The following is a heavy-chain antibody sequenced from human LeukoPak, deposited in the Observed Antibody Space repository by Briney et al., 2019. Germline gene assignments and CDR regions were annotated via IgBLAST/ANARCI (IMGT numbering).Heavy chain of an antibody. J-gene: IGHJ4*02. V-gene: IGHV4-59*01. CDR3: ARDEDY. Sequence: KTSETLSLTCTVSGGSISSYYWSWIRQPSGKGLEWIGYIYYSGSTNYNPSLKSRVTISVDTSKNQFSLKLSSVTAADTAVYYCARDEDYWGQGTLVTVSS. CDR2: IYYSGST. CDR1: GGSISSYY.